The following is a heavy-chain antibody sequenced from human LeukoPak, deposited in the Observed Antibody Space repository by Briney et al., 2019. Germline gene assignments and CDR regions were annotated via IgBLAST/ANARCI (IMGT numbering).Heavy chain of an antibody. Sequence: PGGSLRLSCAASGFTFSSYSMNWVRQAPGKGLEWVSYISSSSSTIYYADSVKGRFTISRDNAKNSLYLQMNSLRDEDTAVYYCARAWGYCGGDCYETNDAFDIWGQGTMVTVSS. CDR1: GFTFSSYS. J-gene: IGHJ3*02. CDR2: ISSSSSTI. D-gene: IGHD2-21*01. CDR3: ARAWGYCGGDCYETNDAFDI. V-gene: IGHV3-48*02.